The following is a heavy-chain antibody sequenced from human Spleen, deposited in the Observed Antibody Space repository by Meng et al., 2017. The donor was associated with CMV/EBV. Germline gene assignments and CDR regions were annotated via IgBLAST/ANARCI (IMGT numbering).Heavy chain of an antibody. J-gene: IGHJ4*02. CDR3: ARDVQLGLPYYLDS. D-gene: IGHD1-1*01. Sequence: SGYIFTAYYIHWLRQAPGQGLEWMGWINPNSGAPNPAPKFQGRVTLTSTTSISTAYLELSGLTSDDTAVYYCARDVQLGLPYYLDSWGQGTLVTVSS. CDR2: INPNSGAP. CDR1: GYIFTAYY. V-gene: IGHV1-2*02.